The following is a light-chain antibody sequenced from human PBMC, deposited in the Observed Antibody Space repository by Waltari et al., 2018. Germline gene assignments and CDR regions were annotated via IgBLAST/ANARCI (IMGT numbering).Light chain of an antibody. CDR1: VLAKKY. Sequence: SYELTQPSSVSVSPGQTARTTCSGDVLAKKYARWFQQKPGQAPVVVIYKDRERPSGIPERFSGSSSGTTVTLTISGAQVEDEGDYYCYSATDNYRVFGGGTKLTVL. CDR3: YSATDNYRV. V-gene: IGLV3-27*01. CDR2: KDR. J-gene: IGLJ3*02.